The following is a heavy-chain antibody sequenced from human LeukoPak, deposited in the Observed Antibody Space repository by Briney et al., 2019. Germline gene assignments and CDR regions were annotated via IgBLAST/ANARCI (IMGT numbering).Heavy chain of an antibody. CDR2: IYADGST. J-gene: IGHJ3*02. Sequence: GVSLRPSCAASGFTVSRNYMTWVRQAPGKGLEWVSVIYADGSTYYADSVKGRFTISRDNSKNTLYLQMSSLRAEDTAVYYCAREAEPTYYFDSSGYPGYAFDIWGQGTLVTVSS. CDR3: AREAEPTYYFDSSGYPGYAFDI. CDR1: GFTVSRNY. V-gene: IGHV3-53*05. D-gene: IGHD3-22*01.